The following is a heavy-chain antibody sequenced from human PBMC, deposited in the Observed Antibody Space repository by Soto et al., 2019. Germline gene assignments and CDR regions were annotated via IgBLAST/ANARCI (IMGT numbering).Heavy chain of an antibody. V-gene: IGHV1-69*01. CDR1: GGTFSSYA. CDR2: IIPIFGTA. CDR3: ARFTYYDILTGYYSYNWFDP. D-gene: IGHD3-9*01. J-gene: IGHJ5*02. Sequence: QVQLVQSGAEVKKPGSSVKVSCKASGGTFSSYAISWVRQAPGQGLEWMGGIIPIFGTANYAQKFQGRVTITADESTSTAYMELSSLRSDDTAVYYCARFTYYDILTGYYSYNWFDPWGQGTLVTFSS.